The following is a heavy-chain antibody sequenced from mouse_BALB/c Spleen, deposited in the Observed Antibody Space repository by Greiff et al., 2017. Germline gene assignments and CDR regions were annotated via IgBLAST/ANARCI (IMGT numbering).Heavy chain of an antibody. V-gene: IGHV2-9*02. CDR2: IWAGGST. J-gene: IGHJ2*01. CDR3: ARDYYGSLYYFDY. Sequence: QVQLKESGPGLVAPSQSLSITCTVSGFSLTSYGVHWVRQPPGKGLEWLGVIWAGGSTNYNSALMSRLSISKDNSKGQVFLKMNSLQTDDTAMYYCARDYYGSLYYFDYWGQGTTLTVSS. D-gene: IGHD1-1*01. CDR1: GFSLTSYG.